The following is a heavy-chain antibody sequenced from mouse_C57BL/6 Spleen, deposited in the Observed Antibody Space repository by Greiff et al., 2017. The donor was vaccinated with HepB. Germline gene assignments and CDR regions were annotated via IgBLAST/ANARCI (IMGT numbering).Heavy chain of an antibody. CDR2: ISDGGSYT. J-gene: IGHJ2*01. CDR1: GFTFSSYA. D-gene: IGHD3-2*02. Sequence: EVKLVESGGGLVKPGGSLKLSCAASGFTFSSYAMSWVRQTPEKRLEWVATISDGGSYTYYPDNVKGRITITRDNAKNNLYLQMSHLKSEDTAMYYCARDKLRLDNWGQGTTLTVSS. V-gene: IGHV5-4*01. CDR3: ARDKLRLDN.